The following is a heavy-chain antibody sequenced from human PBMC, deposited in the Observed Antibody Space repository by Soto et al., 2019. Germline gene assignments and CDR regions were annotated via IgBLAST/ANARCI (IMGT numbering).Heavy chain of an antibody. D-gene: IGHD6-25*01. CDR2: IFYTGNA. J-gene: IGHJ4*02. CDR3: ARVGGQRLLDY. V-gene: IGHV4-30-4*01. CDR1: GGSISSGDYY. Sequence: PSETLSLTCTVSGGSISSGDYYWSWIRQPPGKGLEWIGYIFYTGNAYYNPSLKSRLTISVDTSKNQFSLKLSSVIAADTAVYYCARVGGQRLLDYWGQGTLVPV.